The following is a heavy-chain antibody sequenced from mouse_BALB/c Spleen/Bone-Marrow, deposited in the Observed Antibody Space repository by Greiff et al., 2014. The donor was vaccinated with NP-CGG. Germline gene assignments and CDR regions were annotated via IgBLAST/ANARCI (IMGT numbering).Heavy chain of an antibody. D-gene: IGHD4-1*01. V-gene: IGHV6-6*02. J-gene: IGHJ3*01. CDR2: IRLKSHNYAT. CDR3: TTGFAY. Sequence: VQLKDSGGGLVQPGGSMKLPCVASGFTFSNYWMNWVRQSPEKGLEWVAEIRLKSHNYATHYAESVKGRFTISRDDSKSSVYLQMNTLRAEDTGIYYCTTGFAYWGQGTLVTVSA. CDR1: GFTFSNYW.